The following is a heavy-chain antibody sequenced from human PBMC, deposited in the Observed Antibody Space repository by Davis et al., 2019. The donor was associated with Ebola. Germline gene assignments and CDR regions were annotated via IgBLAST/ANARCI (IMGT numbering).Heavy chain of an antibody. CDR3: ARGITMVRGATPFDY. CDR1: GGTFSSYA. CDR2: IIPIFGTP. D-gene: IGHD3-10*01. V-gene: IGHV1-69*06. J-gene: IGHJ4*02. Sequence: SVKVSCKASGGTFSSYAITWVRQAPGQGLEWMGGIIPIFGTPNYAQNFQGRVTITADKSTSTAYMELSSLRSEDTAVYYCARGITMVRGATPFDYWGQGTLVTVSS.